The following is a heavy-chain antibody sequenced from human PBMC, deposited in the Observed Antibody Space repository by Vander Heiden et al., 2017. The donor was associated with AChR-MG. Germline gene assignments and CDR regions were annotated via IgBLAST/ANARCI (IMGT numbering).Heavy chain of an antibody. Sequence: EVQLVQSGAEVKKPGESLTISCTGSGYSFTSYWIGWVRQMPGKGLEWMGIIYPGDSDTRYSPSFQGQVTIASDKSISTAYLQWSSLKASDTAMYYCARHGPIVVVPAATNQNDAFDIWGQGTMVTVSS. D-gene: IGHD2-2*01. CDR3: ARHGPIVVVPAATNQNDAFDI. CDR1: GYSFTSYW. CDR2: IYPGDSDT. V-gene: IGHV5-51*01. J-gene: IGHJ3*02.